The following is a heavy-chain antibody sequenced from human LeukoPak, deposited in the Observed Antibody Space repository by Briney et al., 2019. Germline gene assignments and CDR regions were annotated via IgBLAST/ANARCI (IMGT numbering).Heavy chain of an antibody. D-gene: IGHD3-10*01. V-gene: IGHV4-34*01. CDR3: ARGRRFGEFAGY. CDR1: GGSFSGYY. CDR2: INHSGST. Sequence: SETLSLTCAVYGGSFSGYYWSWIRQPPGKGLEWIGEINHSGSTNYNPSLKSRVTISVDTSKNQFSLMLSSVTAADTAVYYCARGRRFGEFAGYWGQGTLVTVSS. J-gene: IGHJ4*02.